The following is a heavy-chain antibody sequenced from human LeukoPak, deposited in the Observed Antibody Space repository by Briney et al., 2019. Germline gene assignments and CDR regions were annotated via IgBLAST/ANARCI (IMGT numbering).Heavy chain of an antibody. V-gene: IGHV3-23*01. CDR1: GFTFSSYA. CDR3: AKDPYSGSYQEINWFDP. D-gene: IGHD1-26*01. Sequence: GGSLRLSCAASGFTFSSYAMSWVRQAPGKGLEWVSAISGSGGSTYYADSVKGRFTISRDNSKNTLYLQMNSLRAEDTAVYYCAKDPYSGSYQEINWFDPWGQETPVTVSS. CDR2: ISGSGGST. J-gene: IGHJ5*02.